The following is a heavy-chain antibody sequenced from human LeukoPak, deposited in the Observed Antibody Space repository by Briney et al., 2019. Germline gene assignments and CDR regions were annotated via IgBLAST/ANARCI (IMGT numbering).Heavy chain of an antibody. D-gene: IGHD1-26*01. CDR2: ISSSTYT. J-gene: IGHJ4*02. CDR1: GFTFSDYS. Sequence: GGSLRLSCAASGFTFSDYSMSWIRQAPGKGLEWISYISSSTYTNYADSVRGRFTISRDNAKNSMYLQMNSLRAQDTAVYYCARDRVGASPHYCGQGTVVTVSS. CDR3: ARDRVGASPHY. V-gene: IGHV3-11*05.